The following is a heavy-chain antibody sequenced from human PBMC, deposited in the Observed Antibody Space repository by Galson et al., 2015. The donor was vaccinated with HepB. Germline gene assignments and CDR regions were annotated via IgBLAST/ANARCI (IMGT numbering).Heavy chain of an antibody. D-gene: IGHD5-18*01. CDR3: ARVRTYSYGAYSHFYYMAV. Sequence: SLRLSCAASGFTFSTYWMSWVRQAPGKGLEWVANMKQDGSEKYYVDSLKGRFTISRDNAKNSLFLLQMNSLRAEDTAVYYCARVRTYSYGAYSHFYYMAVWGKGTTVTASS. CDR1: GFTFSTYW. CDR2: MKQDGSEK. J-gene: IGHJ6*03. V-gene: IGHV3-7*01.